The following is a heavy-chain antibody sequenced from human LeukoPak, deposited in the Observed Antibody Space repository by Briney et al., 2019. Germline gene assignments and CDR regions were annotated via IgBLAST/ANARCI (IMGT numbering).Heavy chain of an antibody. D-gene: IGHD3-10*01. Sequence: GGSLRLSCAASGFTFSSYGMSWVRQAPGKGLEWVAFIRYDGSNKYYADSVKGRITISRDNSKNTLYLQMNSLRTEDTAVYYCAKDWDDYYGSGSTFDYWGQGTQVTVSS. CDR3: AKDWDDYYGSGSTFDY. V-gene: IGHV3-30*02. CDR1: GFTFSSYG. CDR2: IRYDGSNK. J-gene: IGHJ4*02.